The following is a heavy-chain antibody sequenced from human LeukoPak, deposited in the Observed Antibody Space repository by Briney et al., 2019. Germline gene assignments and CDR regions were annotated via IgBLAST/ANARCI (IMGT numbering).Heavy chain of an antibody. CDR3: GRHRRMTTGPIDI. CDR2: IYYSGST. Sequence: PSETLSLTCTVSGGSISSSSYYWGWIRQPPGKGLEWIGSIYYSGSTYDNPSLKSRLTISVDTSKNQFSLKLTSVTAADTAVYYCGRHRRMTTGPIDIWGQGTMVTVSS. V-gene: IGHV4-39*01. D-gene: IGHD4-17*01. J-gene: IGHJ3*02. CDR1: GGSISSSSYY.